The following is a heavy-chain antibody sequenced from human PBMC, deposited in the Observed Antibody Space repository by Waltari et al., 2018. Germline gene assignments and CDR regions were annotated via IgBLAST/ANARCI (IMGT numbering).Heavy chain of an antibody. V-gene: IGHV3-30*02. Sequence: QVQLVESGGGVVQPGGSLRLSCAASGFTFSSYGMTWVRQAPGKGLEWVAFIRYDGSNKYYADSVKGRFTISRDNSKNTLYLQMNSLRAEDTAVYYCAKDPRGGGSCYTGCYFDYWGQGTLVTVSS. CDR1: GFTFSSYG. J-gene: IGHJ4*02. D-gene: IGHD2-15*01. CDR3: AKDPRGGGSCYTGCYFDY. CDR2: IRYDGSNK.